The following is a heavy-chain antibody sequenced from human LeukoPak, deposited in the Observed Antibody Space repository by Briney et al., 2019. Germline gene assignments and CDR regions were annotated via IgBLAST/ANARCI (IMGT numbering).Heavy chain of an antibody. J-gene: IGHJ4*02. CDR1: GFTFSSHA. CDR2: IDISGGST. D-gene: IGHD3-10*01. Sequence: PGGSLRLSCVASGFTFSSHAMCWVRQAPGKGLEWVASIDISGGSTYYEDSVKGRFTISRDNSKNTLYLQTSSLRAEDTAVYYCAKERHPRGVSSYFDYWGQGTLVTVSS. V-gene: IGHV3-23*01. CDR3: AKERHPRGVSSYFDY.